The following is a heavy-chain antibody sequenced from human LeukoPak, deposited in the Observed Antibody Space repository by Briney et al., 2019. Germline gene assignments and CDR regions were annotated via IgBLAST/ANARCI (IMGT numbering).Heavy chain of an antibody. CDR2: IIPIFGTA. CDR3: AGRGYCSGGSCYRDRKKHNNWFDP. D-gene: IGHD2-15*01. Sequence: GASVKVSCKASGGTFSSYAISWVRQAPGQGLEWMGGIIPIFGTANYAQKFQGRVTITADKSTSTAYMELSSLRSEDTAVYYCAGRGYCSGGSCYRDRKKHNNWFDPWGQGTLVTVSS. CDR1: GGTFSSYA. V-gene: IGHV1-69*06. J-gene: IGHJ5*02.